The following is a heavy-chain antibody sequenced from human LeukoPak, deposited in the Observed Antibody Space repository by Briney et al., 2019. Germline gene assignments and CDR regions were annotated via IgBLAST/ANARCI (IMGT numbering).Heavy chain of an antibody. V-gene: IGHV3-66*01. CDR1: GFTVSSNY. Sequence: GGSLRLSCPASGFTVSSNYMNGVRQAPGKGLEWVSLIYSGGSTHYADSVKGRFTISRDNSKNTLYLQMNSLRAEDTAVYYCARGGDSSYYGDYWGQGTLVTVSS. CDR3: ARGGDSSYYGDY. D-gene: IGHD3-22*01. CDR2: IYSGGST. J-gene: IGHJ4*02.